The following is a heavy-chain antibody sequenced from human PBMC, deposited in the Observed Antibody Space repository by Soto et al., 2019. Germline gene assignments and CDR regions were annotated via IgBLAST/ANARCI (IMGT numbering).Heavy chain of an antibody. D-gene: IGHD3-10*01. CDR3: ARERGVSGWFDP. Sequence: ASVKVSCKASGYTFTSYGISWVLQAPGQGLEWMRWISAYNGNTNYAQKLQGRVTMTTDTSTSTGYMELRSLRSDDTAVYCCARERGVSGWFDPWGQETLVTVSS. CDR1: GYTFTSYG. V-gene: IGHV1-18*01. CDR2: ISAYNGNT. J-gene: IGHJ5*02.